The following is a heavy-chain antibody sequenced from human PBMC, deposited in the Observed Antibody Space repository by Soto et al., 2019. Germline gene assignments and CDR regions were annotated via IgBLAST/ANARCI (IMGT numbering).Heavy chain of an antibody. CDR1: GFPFSDYY. J-gene: IGHJ4*02. V-gene: IGHV3-11*05. CDR2: IGSSSSYT. Sequence: QVQLVESGGDLVKPGGSLRLSCAASGFPFSDYYMSWIRQAPGKGLEWVSAIGSSSSYTNYADSVKGRFTISRDNAKNSLYLQMNGLSAEDTAVYYCARRRPTGYYNYWGQGTLVTVSA. D-gene: IGHD3-9*01. CDR3: ARRRPTGYYNY.